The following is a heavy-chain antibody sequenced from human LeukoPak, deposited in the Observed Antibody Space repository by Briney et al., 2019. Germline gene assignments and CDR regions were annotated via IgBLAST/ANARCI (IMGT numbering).Heavy chain of an antibody. J-gene: IGHJ4*02. V-gene: IGHV3-30-3*01. D-gene: IGHD2-2*01. CDR3: ARDLDCSSTSCGGY. CDR2: ISYDGSNK. Sequence: GGSLRLSCTASGFTFGDYAMSWVRQAPGKGLEWVAVISYDGSNKYYADSVKGRFTISRDNSKNTLYLQMNSLRAEDTAVYYCARDLDCSSTSCGGYWGQGTLVTVSS. CDR1: GFTFGDYA.